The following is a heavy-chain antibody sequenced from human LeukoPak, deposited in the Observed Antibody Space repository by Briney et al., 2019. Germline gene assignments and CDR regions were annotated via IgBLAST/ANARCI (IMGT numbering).Heavy chain of an antibody. J-gene: IGHJ6*03. CDR1: GFTFSNYA. CDR2: ISYDGSNK. CDR3: ARDSRGRQSLSYYMDV. D-gene: IGHD3-10*01. Sequence: GGSLRLSCAASGFTFSNYAIHWVRLAPGKGLEWVAVISYDGSNKYYADSVRGRFTISRDNSKNTLYLHMNSLRAEDTAVYYCARDSRGRQSLSYYMDVWGKGTTVTVSS. V-gene: IGHV3-30*04.